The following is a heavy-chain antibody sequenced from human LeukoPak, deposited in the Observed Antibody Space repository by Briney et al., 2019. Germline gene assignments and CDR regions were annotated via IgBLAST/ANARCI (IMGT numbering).Heavy chain of an antibody. CDR1: GYTFTSYD. V-gene: IGHV1-8*01. CDR3: ARGLGDFWSGYYTDGFVD. CDR2: MNPNSGNT. D-gene: IGHD3-3*01. Sequence: ASVKVSCKASGYTFTSYDINWVRQAPGQGLEWMGWMNPNSGNTGYAQKFQGRVTMTRNTSIRTAYMELSSLRSEDTAVYYCARGLGDFWSGYYTDGFVDWGQGTLVTVSS. J-gene: IGHJ4*02.